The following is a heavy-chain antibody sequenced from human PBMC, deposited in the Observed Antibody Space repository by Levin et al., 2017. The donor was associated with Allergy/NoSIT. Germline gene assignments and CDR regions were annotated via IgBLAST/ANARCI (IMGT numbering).Heavy chain of an antibody. CDR3: AKELRASRDYVRGYWYFDL. CDR2: ISGSGGST. V-gene: IGHV3-23*01. Sequence: GGSLRLSCAASGFTFSSYAMSWVRQAPGKGLEWVSAISGSGGSTYYADSVKGRFTISRDNSKNTLYLQMNSLRAEDTAVYYCAKELRASRDYVRGYWYFDLWGRGTLVTVSS. J-gene: IGHJ2*01. CDR1: GFTFSSYA. D-gene: IGHD4-17*01.